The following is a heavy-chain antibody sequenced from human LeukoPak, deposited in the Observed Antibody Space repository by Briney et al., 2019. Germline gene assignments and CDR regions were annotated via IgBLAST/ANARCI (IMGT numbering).Heavy chain of an antibody. CDR1: GFAFDYFA. D-gene: IGHD1-1*01. V-gene: IGHV3-49*02. Sequence: GQSLRLSCTTSGFAFDYFAMRWVRQPAGKGLEWVGFIRRRAYGGAAECAASVKGRFIISRDDSKGIAYLQMNSLKTEDTAVYYCSRNDLVDFDYWGQGSRVIVSP. CDR3: SRNDLVDFDY. J-gene: IGHJ4*02. CDR2: IRRRAYGGAA.